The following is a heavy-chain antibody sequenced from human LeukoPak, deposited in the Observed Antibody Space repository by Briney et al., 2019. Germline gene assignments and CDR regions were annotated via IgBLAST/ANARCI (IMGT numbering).Heavy chain of an antibody. CDR2: VYYSGST. V-gene: IGHV4-59*08. J-gene: IGHJ4*02. Sequence: SETLSLACSVSGASISYYYWTWIRQSPRKGLEWIGYVYYSGSTNYNPSLKSRVTISLDTSKSQFSLKLISVTAADTAVYYCAGSLPKSSGFDWGQGTLVTVSS. CDR1: GASISYYY. D-gene: IGHD3-22*01. CDR3: AGSLPKSSGFD.